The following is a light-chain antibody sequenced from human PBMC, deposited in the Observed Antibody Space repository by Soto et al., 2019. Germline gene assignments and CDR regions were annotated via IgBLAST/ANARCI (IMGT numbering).Light chain of an antibody. CDR2: GAS. J-gene: IGKJ3*01. CDR3: YHYAYSQFA. Sequence: EIVLTQSPGTLSLSPGERATLSCRATQSVNSDYLAWYQQRPGQAPRLLMHGASSRATVIPDRCSGSGSGADFTLTISRLEPEDFAVYYCYHYAYSQFAFGPGTKVHIK. V-gene: IGKV3-20*01. CDR1: QSVNSDY.